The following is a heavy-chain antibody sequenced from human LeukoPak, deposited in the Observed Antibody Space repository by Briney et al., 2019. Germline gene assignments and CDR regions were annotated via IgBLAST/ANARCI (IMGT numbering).Heavy chain of an antibody. J-gene: IGHJ4*02. V-gene: IGHV3-23*01. CDR1: GFTFSSYA. CDR2: ISGSGGST. Sequence: GGSLRLSCAASGFTFSSYAMSWVRQAPGKGLGWVSAISGSGGSTYYADSVKGRFTISRDNSKNTLYLQMNSLRAEDTAVYYCAKDGEPLWFGESPPPFDYWGQGTLVTVSS. D-gene: IGHD3-10*01. CDR3: AKDGEPLWFGESPPPFDY.